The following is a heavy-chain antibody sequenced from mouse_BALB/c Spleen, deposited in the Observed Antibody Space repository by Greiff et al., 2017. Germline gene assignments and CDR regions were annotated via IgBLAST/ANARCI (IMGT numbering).Heavy chain of an antibody. CDR3: ASYYGSSAFDY. Sequence: VQLQQSGAELVKPGASVKLSCTASGFNIKDTYMHWVKQRPEQGLEWIGRIDPANGNTKYDPKFQGKATITADTSSNTAYLQLSSLTSEDTAVYYCASYYGSSAFDYWGQGTTLTVSS. J-gene: IGHJ2*01. D-gene: IGHD1-1*01. CDR1: GFNIKDTY. CDR2: IDPANGNT. V-gene: IGHV14-3*02.